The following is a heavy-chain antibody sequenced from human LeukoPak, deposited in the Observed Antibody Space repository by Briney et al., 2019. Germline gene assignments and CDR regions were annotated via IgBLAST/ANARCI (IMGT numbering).Heavy chain of an antibody. D-gene: IGHD3-9*01. CDR2: ISSSSSTI. CDR1: GFTFSSYA. CDR3: ARAITRYFDWLVGPEVGPTYMDV. Sequence: GRSLRLSCAASGFTFSSYAMSWVRQAPGKGLEWVSYISSSSSTIYYADSVKGRFTISRDKAKNSLYLQMNSLRAEDTAVYYCARAITRYFDWLVGPEVGPTYMDVWGKGTTVTVSS. J-gene: IGHJ6*03. V-gene: IGHV3-48*01.